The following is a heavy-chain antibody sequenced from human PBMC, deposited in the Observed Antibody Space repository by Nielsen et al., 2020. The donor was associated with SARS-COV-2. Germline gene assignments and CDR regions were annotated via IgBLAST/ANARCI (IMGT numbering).Heavy chain of an antibody. CDR2: IWYDGRTK. Sequence: GESLKISCAASGFTFSSYGMNWVRQAPGKGLEWVAVIWYDGRTKYHADSVTGRFTISRDNSKKTLYLQMNSLRAEDTAMYYCAREGAGSSVYYGLDVWGQGTTVTVSS. CDR3: AREGAGSSVYYGLDV. J-gene: IGHJ6*02. D-gene: IGHD6-13*01. CDR1: GFTFSSYG. V-gene: IGHV3-33*01.